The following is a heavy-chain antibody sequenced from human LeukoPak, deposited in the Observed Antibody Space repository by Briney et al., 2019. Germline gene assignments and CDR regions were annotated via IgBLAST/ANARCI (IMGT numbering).Heavy chain of an antibody. CDR3: AKRGVVPAATDYFDY. CDR2: ISGSGGST. CDR1: GFTFSSYA. J-gene: IGHJ4*02. V-gene: IGHV3-23*01. Sequence: PGGSLRLSXAASGFTFSSYAMSWVRQAPGKGLEWVSAISGSGGSTYYADSVKGRFTISRDNSKNTLYLQMNSLRAEDTAVYYCAKRGVVPAATDYFDYWGQGTLVTVSS. D-gene: IGHD2-2*01.